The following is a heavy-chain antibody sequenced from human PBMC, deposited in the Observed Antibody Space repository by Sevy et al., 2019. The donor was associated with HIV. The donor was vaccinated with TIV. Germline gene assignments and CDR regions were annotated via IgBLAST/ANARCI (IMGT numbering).Heavy chain of an antibody. J-gene: IGHJ5*02. CDR2: ISSSGSTI. D-gene: IGHD2-2*01. CDR3: ARASIVVVPAAIDIWFDP. CDR1: GFTFSDYY. V-gene: IGHV3-11*01. Sequence: RLSCAASGFTFSDYYMSWIRQAPGKELEWVSYISSSGSTIYYADSVKGRFTISRDNAKNSLYLQMNSLRAEDTAVYYCARASIVVVPAAIDIWFDPWGQGTLVTVSS.